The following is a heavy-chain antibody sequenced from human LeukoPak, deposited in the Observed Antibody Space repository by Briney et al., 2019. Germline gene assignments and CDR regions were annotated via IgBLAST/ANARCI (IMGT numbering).Heavy chain of an antibody. CDR2: IYYSVST. J-gene: IGHJ5*02. CDR1: GGSDSGGSYY. D-gene: IGHD4-11*01. V-gene: IGHV4-61*01. Sequence: PSETLSLTCTVSGGSDSGGSYYWSWIRQPPGKGLEWIGYIYYSVSTNYNPSLKSRVTISVDTSKNQFSLKLSSVTAADTAVYYCARDGRLHRWFDPWGQGTLVTVSS. CDR3: ARDGRLHRWFDP.